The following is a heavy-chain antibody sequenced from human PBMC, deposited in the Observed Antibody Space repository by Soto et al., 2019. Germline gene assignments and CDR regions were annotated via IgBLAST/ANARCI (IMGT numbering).Heavy chain of an antibody. CDR3: TRHWELGSGSYSLDY. CDR2: IRSKANSYAT. Sequence: GGSLRLSCAASGFTFSGSTMHWVRQASGKGLEWVGRIRSKANSYATAYAASVKGRFTISRDDSKNTAYLQMNSLKTEDTAVYYCTRHWELGSGSYSLDYWGQGTLVTVSS. V-gene: IGHV3-73*01. J-gene: IGHJ4*02. D-gene: IGHD1-26*01. CDR1: GFTFSGST.